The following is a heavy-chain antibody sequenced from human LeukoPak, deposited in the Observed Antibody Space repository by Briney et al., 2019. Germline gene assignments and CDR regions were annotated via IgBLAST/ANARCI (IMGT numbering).Heavy chain of an antibody. CDR1: GYTFTGYY. D-gene: IGHD3-22*01. Sequence: GASVKVSCKASGYTFTGYYMHWVRQAPGQGLEWMGWINPNSGGTNYAQKFQGRVTVTRDTSISTAYMELSRLRSDDTAVYYCARDGVGYYDSSGYYYSQHWGQGTLVTVSS. J-gene: IGHJ1*01. CDR3: ARDGVGYYDSSGYYYSQH. CDR2: INPNSGGT. V-gene: IGHV1-2*02.